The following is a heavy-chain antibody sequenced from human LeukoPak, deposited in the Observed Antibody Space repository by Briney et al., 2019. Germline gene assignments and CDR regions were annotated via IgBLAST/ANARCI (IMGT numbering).Heavy chain of an antibody. CDR3: ARHGRMGTINPSY. CDR1: GGSISGYF. CDR2: IYSSGSN. V-gene: IGHV4-4*07. D-gene: IGHD5-24*01. J-gene: IGHJ4*02. Sequence: SETLSLTCTVSGGSISGYFWTWIRQPAGKGLEWIGRIYSSGSNNYNPSLKSRVTMSLDTSKNHFSLNLTSVTAADTAVYYCARHGRMGTINPSYWGQGTLVTVSS.